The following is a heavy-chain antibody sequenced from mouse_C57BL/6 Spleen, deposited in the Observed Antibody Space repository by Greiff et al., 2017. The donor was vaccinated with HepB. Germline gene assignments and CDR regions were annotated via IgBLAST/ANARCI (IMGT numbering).Heavy chain of an antibody. D-gene: IGHD1-1*01. Sequence: QVQLQQSGPELVKPGASVKISCKASGYAFSSSWMNWVKQRPGKGLEWIGRIYPGDGDTNYNGKFKGEATLTADKSSSTAYMQLSSLTAEDSAVYFCAREDTTDFDYWGQGTTLTVSS. CDR2: IYPGDGDT. V-gene: IGHV1-82*01. J-gene: IGHJ2*01. CDR1: GYAFSSSW. CDR3: AREDTTDFDY.